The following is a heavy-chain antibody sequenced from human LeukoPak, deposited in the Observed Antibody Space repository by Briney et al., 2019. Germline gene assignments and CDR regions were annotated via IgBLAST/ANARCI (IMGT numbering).Heavy chain of an antibody. CDR3: ARDYELGTAGTAYEYFDN. V-gene: IGHV1-2*02. D-gene: IGHD1-1*01. CDR1: GYTLTSYD. CDR2: INPNSGGT. Sequence: GASVKVSCKASGYTLTSYDINWVRHAPGQGLEWMGWINPNSGGTSYAQKFQGRVTMTRDTSISTAYMELSRLRSDDTAVYYCARDYELGTAGTAYEYFDNWGQGTLVTVSS. J-gene: IGHJ4*02.